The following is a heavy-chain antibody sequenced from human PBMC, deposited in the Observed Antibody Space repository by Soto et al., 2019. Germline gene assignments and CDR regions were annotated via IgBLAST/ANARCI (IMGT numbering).Heavy chain of an antibody. CDR2: ISGSGGST. V-gene: IGHV3-23*01. D-gene: IGHD6-13*01. CDR3: AKPVAAAGTLYYFES. Sequence: EVQLLESGGGLVQPGGSLRLSCAASGFTFSSYSMTWVRQAPGKGLEWVAHISGSGGSTYYADSVRGRFTISRDNSKNTLYLQMNSLRAEDTALFYCAKPVAAAGTLYYFESWGQGTLVTVSS. J-gene: IGHJ4*02. CDR1: GFTFSSYS.